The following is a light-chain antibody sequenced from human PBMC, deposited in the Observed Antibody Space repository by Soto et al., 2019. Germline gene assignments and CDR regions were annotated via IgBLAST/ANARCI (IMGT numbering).Light chain of an antibody. Sequence: EIVMTQSPATLSVSPGERATLSCRASQSVSSNLAWYQQKPGQAPRLLLYGASARATGMPARFSGSGSGTEFTLTIISLQSADFAIYYCQQYNNWPPGTFGQGTKLEIK. J-gene: IGKJ2*01. CDR1: QSVSSN. CDR3: QQYNNWPPGT. CDR2: GAS. V-gene: IGKV3-15*01.